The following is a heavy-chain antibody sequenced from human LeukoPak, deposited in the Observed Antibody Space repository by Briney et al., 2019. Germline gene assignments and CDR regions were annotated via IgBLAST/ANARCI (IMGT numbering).Heavy chain of an antibody. Sequence: SVKVSCTASGGTFSSYAISWVRQAPGQGLEWMGGIIPIIGTANYAQKFQGRVTITADESTSTAYMELSSLRSEDTAVYYCAREASPTYDSSGYAPERWGQGTLVTVSS. D-gene: IGHD3-22*01. CDR2: IIPIIGTA. J-gene: IGHJ4*02. V-gene: IGHV1-69*13. CDR3: AREASPTYDSSGYAPER. CDR1: GGTFSSYA.